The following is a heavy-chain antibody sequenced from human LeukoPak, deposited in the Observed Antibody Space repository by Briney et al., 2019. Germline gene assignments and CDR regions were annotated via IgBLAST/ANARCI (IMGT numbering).Heavy chain of an antibody. CDR3: ARENFGIAATIDY. CDR2: IYYSGST. D-gene: IGHD6-25*01. V-gene: IGHV4-59*01. J-gene: IGHJ4*02. Sequence: YIYYSGSTNYNPSLKSRVTISVDTSKNQFSLKLSSVTAADTAVYYCARENFGIAATIDYWGQGTLVTVSS.